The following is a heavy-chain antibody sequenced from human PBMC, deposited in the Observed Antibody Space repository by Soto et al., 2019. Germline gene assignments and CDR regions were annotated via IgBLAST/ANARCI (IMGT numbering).Heavy chain of an antibody. V-gene: IGHV3-43*01. Sequence: LRLSCAASGFTFDDYTMHWVRQAPGKGLEWVSLISWDGGSTYYADSVRGRFTISRDNSKNSLYLQMNSLRTEDTALYYCAKDKGGSSWPWCFDLWGRGTLVTVSS. CDR2: ISWDGGST. D-gene: IGHD6-13*01. J-gene: IGHJ2*01. CDR1: GFTFDDYT. CDR3: AKDKGGSSWPWCFDL.